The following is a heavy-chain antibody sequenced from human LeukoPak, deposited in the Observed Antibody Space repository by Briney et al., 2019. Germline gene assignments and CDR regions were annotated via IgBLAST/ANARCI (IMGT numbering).Heavy chain of an antibody. CDR1: GGSISSGSYY. CDR2: IYTSGST. Sequence: PSETLSLTCTVSGGSISSGSYYWSWIRQPAGKGLECLGRIYTSGSTNYNPSLKSRVTISVDTSKNQFSLKLSSVTAADTAVYYCATMDFWSGYGGYWGQGTLVTVSS. D-gene: IGHD3-3*01. CDR3: ATMDFWSGYGGY. V-gene: IGHV4-61*02. J-gene: IGHJ4*02.